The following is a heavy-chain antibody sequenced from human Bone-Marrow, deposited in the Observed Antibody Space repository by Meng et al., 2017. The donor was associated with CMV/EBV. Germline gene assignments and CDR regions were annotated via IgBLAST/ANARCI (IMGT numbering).Heavy chain of an antibody. V-gene: IGHV3-7*01. CDR3: ARVDCSSTSCYNYYYYYGMDV. J-gene: IGHJ6*02. D-gene: IGHD2-2*02. CDR2: IKQDGSEK. CDR1: GFTFSSYA. Sequence: GESLKISCAASGFTFSSYAMHWVRQAPGKGLEWVANIKQDGSEKYYVDSVKGRFTISRDNAKNSLYLQMNSLRAEDTAVYYCARVDCSSTSCYNYYYYYGMDVWGQGTTVTVSS.